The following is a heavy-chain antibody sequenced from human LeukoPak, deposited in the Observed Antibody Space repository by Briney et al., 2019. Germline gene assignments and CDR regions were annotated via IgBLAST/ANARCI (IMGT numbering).Heavy chain of an antibody. D-gene: IGHD1-26*01. CDR1: GYSISGYY. CDR3: GRGIVGSTENF. CDR2: FYDSGST. J-gene: IGHJ4*02. Sequence: PSETLSLTCTVSGYSISGYYWSWIRQAPGKGREWIGYFYDSGSTNYNPSVRSRVTISVDTSKNQFSLRLTSVTAADTAVYYCGRGIVGSTENFWGQGTRVTVSS. V-gene: IGHV4-59*01.